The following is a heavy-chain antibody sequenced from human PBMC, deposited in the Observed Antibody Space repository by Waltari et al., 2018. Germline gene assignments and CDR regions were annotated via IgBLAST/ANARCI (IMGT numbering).Heavy chain of an antibody. CDR3: AKDEGAAAGYYYYYMDV. CDR1: GFTFSSYA. D-gene: IGHD6-13*01. Sequence: EVQLVESGGGSVQPGGSLRLSCAASGFTFSSYAMSWVRQAPGKGLEWVSAISGSGGSTYYADSVKGRFTISRDNSKNTLYLQMNSLRAEDTAVYYCAKDEGAAAGYYYYYMDVWGKGTTVTVSS. J-gene: IGHJ6*03. V-gene: IGHV3-23*04. CDR2: ISGSGGST.